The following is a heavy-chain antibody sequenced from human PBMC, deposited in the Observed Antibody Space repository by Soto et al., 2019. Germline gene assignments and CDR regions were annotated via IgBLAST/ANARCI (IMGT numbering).Heavy chain of an antibody. V-gene: IGHV4-39*01. CDR3: ARLNGYCISTNCHGYYGMDV. J-gene: IGHJ6*02. Sequence: PSGTLSLTCAVSGGPGSMRSYPCGGIRLSPGKGLEWIGTIYSSENTYYNPSLLSRVTISVDTSKNEFSLRLGSVTAADTAVYYCARLNGYCISTNCHGYYGMDVWGQGTTVT. CDR1: GGPGSMRSYP. D-gene: IGHD2-2*03. CDR2: IYSSENT.